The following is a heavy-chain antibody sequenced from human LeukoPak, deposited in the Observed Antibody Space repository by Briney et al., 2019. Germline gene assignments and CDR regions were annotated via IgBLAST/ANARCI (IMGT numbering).Heavy chain of an antibody. CDR3: ARVIVVVPAAPPGVYYFDY. V-gene: IGHV1-18*04. D-gene: IGHD2-2*01. CDR2: ISAYNGNT. Sequence: ASVTVSCKASGYTFTSYGISWVRQAPGQGLEWMGWISAYNGNTNYAQKLQGRVTMTTDTSTSTAYMELRSLRSDDTAVYYCARVIVVVPAAPPGVYYFDYWGQGNLVTVSS. J-gene: IGHJ4*02. CDR1: GYTFTSYG.